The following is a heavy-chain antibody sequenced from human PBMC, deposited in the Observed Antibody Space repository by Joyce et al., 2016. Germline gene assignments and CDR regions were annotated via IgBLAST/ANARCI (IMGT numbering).Heavy chain of an antibody. J-gene: IGHJ4*02. CDR1: GFTFSNNS. CDR2: ISSSTSFI. D-gene: IGHD3-16*02. CDR3: ARGLIVFDY. V-gene: IGHV3-21*01. Sequence: EVQLVESGGGLVKSGGSLRLSCAAAGFTFSNNSMNWVHQAPGKGLEWVSSISSSTSFIYYAESVKGRFTISRDNAKNSLYLQMNSLRAEDTAVYYCARGLIVFDYWGQGTLVTVSS.